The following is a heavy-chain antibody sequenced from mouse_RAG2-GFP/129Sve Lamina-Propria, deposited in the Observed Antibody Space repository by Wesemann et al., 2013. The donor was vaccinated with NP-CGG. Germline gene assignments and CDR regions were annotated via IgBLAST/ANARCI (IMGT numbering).Heavy chain of an antibody. V-gene: IGHV2-9*01. CDR2: IWAGGST. J-gene: IGHJ2*01. Sequence: QVQLKESGPVLVAPSQSLSITCTVSGFSLTSYGVHWVRQPPGKGLEWLGVIWAGGSTNYNSALMSRLSISKDNSKSQVFLKMNSLQTDDTAMYYCAKLDYWGQGTTLTVSS. CDR1: GFSLTSYG. CDR3: AKLDY.